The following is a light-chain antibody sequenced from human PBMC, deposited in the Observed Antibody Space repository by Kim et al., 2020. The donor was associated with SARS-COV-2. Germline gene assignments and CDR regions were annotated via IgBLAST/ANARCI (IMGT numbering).Light chain of an antibody. CDR2: DVS. CDR1: QSISNL. CDR3: QQYSSYYT. V-gene: IGKV1-5*01. Sequence: LSASVGDRVTITCRASQSISNLLAWFQQKPGKAPKLLIYDVSNLQSGVPSRFSGSGSGTEFTLTISSLQPDDFATYYCQQYSSYYTFGQGTKLEI. J-gene: IGKJ2*01.